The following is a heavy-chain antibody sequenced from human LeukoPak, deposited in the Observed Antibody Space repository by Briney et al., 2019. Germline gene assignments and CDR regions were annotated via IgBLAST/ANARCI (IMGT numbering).Heavy chain of an antibody. V-gene: IGHV4-59*01. D-gene: IGHD6-13*01. J-gene: IGHJ4*02. CDR1: GGSISSYY. Sequence: SETLSLTCTVSGGSISSYYWSWIRQPPGKGLEWIGYIYYSGSTNYNPSLKSRVTISVDTSKNQFSLKLSSVTAADTAVYYCARVYSSSWYYFDYWGQGTLVTVSS. CDR2: IYYSGST. CDR3: ARVYSSSWYYFDY.